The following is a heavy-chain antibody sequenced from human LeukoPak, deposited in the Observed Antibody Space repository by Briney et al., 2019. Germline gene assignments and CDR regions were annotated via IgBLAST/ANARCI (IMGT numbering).Heavy chain of an antibody. V-gene: IGHV1-24*01. CDR2: FDPEDGET. D-gene: IGHD6-19*01. J-gene: IGHJ5*02. CDR1: GYTFTSYG. Sequence: GASVKVSCKASGYTFTSYGISWVRQAPGQGLEWMGGFDPEDGETIYAQKFQGRVTMTEDTSTDTAYMELSSLRSEDTAVYYCATGHYSSGWNNWFDPWGQGTLVTVSS. CDR3: ATGHYSSGWNNWFDP.